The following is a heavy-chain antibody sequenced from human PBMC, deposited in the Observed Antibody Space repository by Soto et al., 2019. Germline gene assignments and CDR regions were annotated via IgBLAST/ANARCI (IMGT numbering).Heavy chain of an antibody. Sequence: QVQLVQSGAEVKKPGASVKVSCKASGYTFTSYGISWVRQAPGQGLEWMGWISAYNGNTNYAQKLQGRVTMTTDTTKDTAYMELKSLKSDDTAVYYCARDPAAGNCYYWGQGTLVTVSS. CDR3: ARDPAAGNCYY. CDR1: GYTFTSYG. V-gene: IGHV1-18*01. CDR2: ISAYNGNT. D-gene: IGHD6-13*01. J-gene: IGHJ4*02.